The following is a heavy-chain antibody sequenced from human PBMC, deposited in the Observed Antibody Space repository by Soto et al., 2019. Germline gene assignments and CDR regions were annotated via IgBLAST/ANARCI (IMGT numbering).Heavy chain of an antibody. CDR1: GGSVSSGSYY. J-gene: IGHJ6*03. V-gene: IGHV4-61*01. D-gene: IGHD6-19*01. CDR3: ATRAGSSGWTRYYMDV. Sequence: PSETLSLTCTVSGGSVSSGSYYWSWIRQPPGKGLEWIGYIYYSGSTNYNPSLKSRVTISVDTSKNQFSLKLSSVTAADTAVYYCATRAGSSGWTRYYMDVWGKGTTVTVSS. CDR2: IYYSGST.